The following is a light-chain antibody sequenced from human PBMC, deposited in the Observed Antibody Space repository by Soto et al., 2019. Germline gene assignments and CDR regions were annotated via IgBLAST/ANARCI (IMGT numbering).Light chain of an antibody. CDR3: QQRSNWPPGWT. CDR1: QSVSSY. Sequence: EIVLTQSPATLSLSPGERATHSCRASQSVSSYLAWYQQKPGQAPRLLIYDASNRATGIPARFSGSGSGTDFTLTISSLEPEDFAVYYCQQRSNWPPGWTFGQGTKVDIK. CDR2: DAS. J-gene: IGKJ1*01. V-gene: IGKV3-11*01.